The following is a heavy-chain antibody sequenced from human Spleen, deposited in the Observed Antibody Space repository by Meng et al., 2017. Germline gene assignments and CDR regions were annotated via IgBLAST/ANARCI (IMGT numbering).Heavy chain of an antibody. D-gene: IGHD6-19*01. CDR3: ASWIYSCGWQ. CDR2: IYHGGDT. Sequence: QVQLQESGQGLVKPSGTLSLTCFVSGGSISSIDWWSWVRQPPGKGLEWIGEIYHGGDTNYNPSLKSRVTIAIDKSKNQFSLKLTSVTAADTAVYYCASWIYSCGWQWGQGALVTVSS. CDR1: GGSISSIDW. J-gene: IGHJ4*02. V-gene: IGHV4/OR15-8*02.